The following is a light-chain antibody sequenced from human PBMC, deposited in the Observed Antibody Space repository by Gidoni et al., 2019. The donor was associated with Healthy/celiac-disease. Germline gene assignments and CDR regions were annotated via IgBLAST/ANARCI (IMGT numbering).Light chain of an antibody. CDR2: DTS. CDR1: TGAVTSGHS. J-gene: IGLJ2*01. CDR3: LLSYSGARGV. V-gene: IGLV7-46*01. Sequence: QAVVTQEPSLPVSPGGTVTLTCGPSTGAVTSGHSPYWFQQKPGQAPRTLIYDTSNKHSWTPARFSGSLLGGKAALTLSGAQPEDEAEYYCLLSYSGARGVFGGGTKLTVL.